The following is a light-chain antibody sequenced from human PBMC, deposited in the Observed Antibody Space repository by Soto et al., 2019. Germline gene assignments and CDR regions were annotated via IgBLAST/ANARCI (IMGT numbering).Light chain of an antibody. CDR2: DAS. CDR3: QQYYSYSWT. Sequence: DIQMTQSPSSLSASVGDRVTITCQASQDISNYLNWYQQKPGKAPKLLIYDASNLETGVPSRFSGSGSGTDFTLTISCLQSEDFATYYCQQYYSYSWTFGQGTKVDIK. CDR1: QDISNY. V-gene: IGKV1-33*01. J-gene: IGKJ1*01.